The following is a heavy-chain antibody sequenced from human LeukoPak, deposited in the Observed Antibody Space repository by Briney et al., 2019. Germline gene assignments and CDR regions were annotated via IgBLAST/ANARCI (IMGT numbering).Heavy chain of an antibody. J-gene: IGHJ4*02. CDR1: GFIFDTHD. V-gene: IGHV3-30*02. CDR3: AKPGGSGVDY. D-gene: IGHD1-26*01. Sequence: PGGSLRLSCGASGFIFDTHDMHWVRQAPGKGLEWVAFIRSDGYHTYYADSVKGRFTITRDNSKNTLYLQMNSLRLEDMAVYYCAKPGGSGVDYWGRGTRVTVSS. CDR2: IRSDGYHT.